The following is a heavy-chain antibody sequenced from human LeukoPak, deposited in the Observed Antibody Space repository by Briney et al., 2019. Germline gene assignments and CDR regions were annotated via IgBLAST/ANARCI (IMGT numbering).Heavy chain of an antibody. Sequence: GASVKVSCKASGYTFTGYYMHWVRQAPGQGLEWMGWINPSSGGTNYAQKFQGRVTMTRDTSISTAYMELNTLRSDDTAVYYCARGVVAATFYYYMDVWGKGTTVTVSS. CDR3: ARGVVAATFYYYMDV. D-gene: IGHD2-15*01. J-gene: IGHJ6*03. CDR2: INPSSGGT. V-gene: IGHV1-2*02. CDR1: GYTFTGYY.